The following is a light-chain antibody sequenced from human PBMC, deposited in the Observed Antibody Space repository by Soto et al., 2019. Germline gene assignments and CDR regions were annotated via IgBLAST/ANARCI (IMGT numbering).Light chain of an antibody. J-gene: IGKJ4*02. CDR3: QQRNNLPPT. Sequence: VLSQSRATLYLSPGERATLSCRASRSISTYLAWYQQKPGQAPRLLIYEALNRATGIPARFSGSGSGTDFTLTISSLEPEDFPVYYCQQRNNLPPTFLAGTMVDIK. CDR1: RSISTY. CDR2: EAL. V-gene: IGKV3-11*01.